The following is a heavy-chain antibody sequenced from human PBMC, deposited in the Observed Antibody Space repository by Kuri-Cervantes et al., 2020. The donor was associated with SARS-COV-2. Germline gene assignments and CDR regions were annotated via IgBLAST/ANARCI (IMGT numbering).Heavy chain of an antibody. CDR3: ARSGYDRAGYFDY. Sequence: ASVKVSCKASGYTFTGYYMHWVRQAPGQGLEWMGIINPSGGSTSYAQKFQGSVTMTRDTSTSTVYMELSSLRSEDTAVYYCARSGYDRAGYFDYWGQGTLVTVSS. CDR2: INPSGGST. CDR1: GYTFTGYY. D-gene: IGHD5-12*01. J-gene: IGHJ4*02. V-gene: IGHV1-46*01.